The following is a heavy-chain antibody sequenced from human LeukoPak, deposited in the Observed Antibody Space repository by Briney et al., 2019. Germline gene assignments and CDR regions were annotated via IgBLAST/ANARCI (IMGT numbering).Heavy chain of an antibody. CDR1: GGSFSGYY. J-gene: IGHJ4*02. V-gene: IGHV4-34*01. Sequence: PSETLSLTCAVYGGSFSGYYWSWTRQPPGKGLGWIGEINHSGSTNYNPSLKSRVTISVDTSKNQFSLKLSSVTAADTAVYYCARPGGWYRYYFDYWGQGTLVTVSS. D-gene: IGHD6-19*01. CDR3: ARPGGWYRYYFDY. CDR2: INHSGST.